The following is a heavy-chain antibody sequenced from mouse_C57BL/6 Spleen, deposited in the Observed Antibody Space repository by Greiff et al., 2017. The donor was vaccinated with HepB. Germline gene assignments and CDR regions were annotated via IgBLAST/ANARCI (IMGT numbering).Heavy chain of an antibody. V-gene: IGHV5-17*01. Sequence: EVQLVESGGGLVKPGGSLKLSCAASGFTFSDYGMHWVRQAPEKGLEWVAYISSGSSTIYYADTVKGRFTISRDNAKNTLFLQMTSLRSEDTAMYYCAIGTTVVAGNYFDYWGQGTTLTVSS. J-gene: IGHJ2*01. CDR2: ISSGSSTI. CDR1: GFTFSDYG. CDR3: AIGTTVVAGNYFDY. D-gene: IGHD1-1*01.